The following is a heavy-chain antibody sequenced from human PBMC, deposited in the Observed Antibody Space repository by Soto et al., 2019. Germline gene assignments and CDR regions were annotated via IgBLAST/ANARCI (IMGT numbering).Heavy chain of an antibody. CDR2: IKSKTDGGTT. Sequence: GGSLRLSCAASGFTFSNAWMNWVRQAPGKGLEWVGRIKSKTDGGTTDYAAPVKGRFTISRDDSKNTLYLQMNSLKTEDTAVYYCTTDPYDSSGYYYENFDYWGQGTLVTVSS. CDR3: TTDPYDSSGYYYENFDY. J-gene: IGHJ4*02. V-gene: IGHV3-15*07. CDR1: GFTFSNAW. D-gene: IGHD3-22*01.